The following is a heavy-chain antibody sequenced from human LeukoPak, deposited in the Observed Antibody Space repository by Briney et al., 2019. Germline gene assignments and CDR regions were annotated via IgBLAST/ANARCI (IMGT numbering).Heavy chain of an antibody. CDR1: GFTSSSYE. J-gene: IGHJ6*02. D-gene: IGHD3-10*01. V-gene: IGHV3-23*01. CDR2: ICGSGGCT. CDR3: AKGSDGSGSYYNGYYYYFAMDV. Sequence: PGGSLRLSCAASGFTSSSYEMNWVRLAPGKGLEWVSAICGSGGCTYYADSVKGRFTISRDNSKNTLYLQMNSLRAEDTAVYYCAKGSDGSGSYYNGYYYYFAMDVWGQGTTVTVSS.